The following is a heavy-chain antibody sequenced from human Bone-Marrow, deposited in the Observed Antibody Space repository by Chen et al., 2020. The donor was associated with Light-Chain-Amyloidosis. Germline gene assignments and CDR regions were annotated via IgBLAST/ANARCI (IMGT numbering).Heavy chain of an antibody. Sequence: QVQLVQSGAEVKEPGASVKVSCQASGYTFTYYPMNWVRQAPGQGLEWMGRINPSGGSTFYAQKFQGRVTMTDTSTSTVYMELTSLRSDDTAVYYCAREGEDANLDWFDPWGQGTLVTVSS. CDR2: INPSGGST. V-gene: IGHV1-46*01. CDR1: GYTFTYYP. D-gene: IGHD2-2*01. J-gene: IGHJ5*02. CDR3: AREGEDANLDWFDP.